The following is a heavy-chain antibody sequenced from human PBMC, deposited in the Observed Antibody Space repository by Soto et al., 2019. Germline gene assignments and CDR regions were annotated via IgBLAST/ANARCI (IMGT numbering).Heavy chain of an antibody. D-gene: IGHD2-21*02. CDR3: ARELGDPLDYYYYMDV. Sequence: SETLSLSCTVSGGSISSYYWSWIRQPPGKGLEWIGYIYYSGSTNYNPSLKSRVTISVDTSKNQFSLKLSSVTAADTDVYYCARELGDPLDYYYYMDVWGKGTTVTAP. J-gene: IGHJ6*03. CDR2: IYYSGST. V-gene: IGHV4-59*01. CDR1: GGSISSYY.